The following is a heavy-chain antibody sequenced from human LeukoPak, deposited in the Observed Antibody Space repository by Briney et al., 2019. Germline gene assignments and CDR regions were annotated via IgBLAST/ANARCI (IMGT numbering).Heavy chain of an antibody. CDR1: GFTVSNNY. D-gene: IGHD2-21*01. J-gene: IGHJ5*02. CDR3: VRNSGELGA. CDR2: IYSAGGT. Sequence: GGSLRLSCAAAGFTVSNNYMSWVRRAAGKGLEWVALIYSAGGTYYADSVKGRFTISRDNSKNTLHLQMNSLRAEDTAVYYCVRNSGELGAWGQGTLVTVSS. V-gene: IGHV3-53*01.